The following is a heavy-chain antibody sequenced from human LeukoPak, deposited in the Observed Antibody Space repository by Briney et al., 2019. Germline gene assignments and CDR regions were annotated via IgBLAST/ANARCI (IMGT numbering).Heavy chain of an antibody. CDR2: INHSGST. Sequence: RTSETLSLTCAVYGGSFSGYYWGWIRQPPGKGLEWIGEINHSGSTNYNPSLKSRVTISVDTSKNQFSLKLSSVTAADTAVYYCARLKKVTGIDYWGQGTLVTLSS. CDR3: ARLKKVTGIDY. V-gene: IGHV4-34*01. CDR1: GGSFSGYY. J-gene: IGHJ4*02. D-gene: IGHD2-21*02.